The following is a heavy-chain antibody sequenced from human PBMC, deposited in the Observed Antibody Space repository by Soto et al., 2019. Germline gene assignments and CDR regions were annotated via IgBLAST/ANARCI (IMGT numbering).Heavy chain of an antibody. V-gene: IGHV2-26*01. D-gene: IGHD3-10*01. J-gene: IGHJ4*02. CDR2: IFSNDEK. CDR1: GFSLSNARMG. Sequence: QVTLKESGPVLVKPTEPLTLTCTVSGFSLSNARMGVSWIRQPPGKALEWLAHIFSNDEKSYSTSLKIRLTISKDTSKSQVVLTMTNMDPVDTATYYCARIRSVRFGEDYWGQGTLVTVSS. CDR3: ARIRSVRFGEDY.